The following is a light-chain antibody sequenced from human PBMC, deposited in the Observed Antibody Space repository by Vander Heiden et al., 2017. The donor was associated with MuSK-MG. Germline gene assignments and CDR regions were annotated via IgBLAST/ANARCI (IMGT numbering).Light chain of an antibody. V-gene: IGLV3-1*01. CDR3: QAWDNRGV. CDR2: QDD. CDR1: KLRDRY. J-gene: IGLJ2*01. Sequence: SYELTQPPSVSASPGQTASITCSGAKLRDRYASWYQQKPGQSPVVVIYQDDKRPAGIPERFSGANSGNTATLTISGTQAMDEDDYYCQAWDNRGVFGGGTKLTVL.